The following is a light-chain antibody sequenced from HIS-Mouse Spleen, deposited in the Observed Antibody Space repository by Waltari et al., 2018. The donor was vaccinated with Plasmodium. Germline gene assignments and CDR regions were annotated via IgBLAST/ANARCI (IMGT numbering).Light chain of an antibody. V-gene: IGLV2-8*01. CDR3: SSYAGSNNYV. CDR1: SSDVGGYNY. CDR2: EVS. J-gene: IGLJ1*01. Sequence: QSALTQPPSASGSPGQSVTISCTGTSSDVGGYNYGSWYQQHPGKAPKRMIYEVSNRPEGGPGRFSGSKSGNTASLTGSGRQAEDEADYYCSSYAGSNNYVFGTGTKVTVL.